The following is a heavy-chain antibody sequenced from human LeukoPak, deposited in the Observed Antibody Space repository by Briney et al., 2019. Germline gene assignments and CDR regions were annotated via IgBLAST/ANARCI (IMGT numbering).Heavy chain of an antibody. D-gene: IGHD2-15*01. J-gene: IGHJ6*03. Sequence: GALRLSCAAAGFTFSRYCMHWGRPAPGKGLGGGAFLRYDGSNKYYADSVKGRFTISRDNSKNTLYLQMNSLRAEDTAVYYCAKTQGISNYYYMDVWGKGTTVTVSS. CDR1: GFTFSRYC. V-gene: IGHV3-30*02. CDR2: LRYDGSNK. CDR3: AKTQGISNYYYMDV.